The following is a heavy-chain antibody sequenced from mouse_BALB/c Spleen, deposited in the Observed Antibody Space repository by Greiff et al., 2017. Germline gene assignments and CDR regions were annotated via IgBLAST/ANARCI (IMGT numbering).Heavy chain of an antibody. CDR3: ASPPYGNYEAWFAY. J-gene: IGHJ3*01. CDR2: INPYNDGT. D-gene: IGHD2-10*02. V-gene: IGHV1-14*01. Sequence: QLQESGPELVKPGASVKMSCKASGYTFTSYVMHWVKQKPGQGLEWIGYINPYNDGTKYNEKFKGKATLTSDKSSSTAYMELSSLTSEDSAVYYCASPPYGNYEAWFAYWGQGTLVTVSA. CDR1: GYTFTSYV.